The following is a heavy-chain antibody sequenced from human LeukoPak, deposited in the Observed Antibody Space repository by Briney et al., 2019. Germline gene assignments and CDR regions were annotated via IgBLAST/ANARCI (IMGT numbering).Heavy chain of an antibody. Sequence: PGGSLRLSCAASGSTFSSYSMNWVRQAPGKGLEWVSYADSVKGRFTISRDNAKNSLYLQVNSLRAEDTAVYYCARGCQRHSSGFFCAFDIWGQGTMVTVSS. J-gene: IGHJ3*02. D-gene: IGHD3-22*01. CDR3: ARGCQRHSSGFFCAFDI. CDR1: GSTFSSYS. V-gene: IGHV3-21*01.